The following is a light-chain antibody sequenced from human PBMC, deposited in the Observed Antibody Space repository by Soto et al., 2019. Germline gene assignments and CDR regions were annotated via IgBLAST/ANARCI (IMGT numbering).Light chain of an antibody. CDR3: QEAFSAPIT. CDR2: AAT. V-gene: IGKV1-39*01. Sequence: DIQPTQPPSSATASQGGTVTIRRRASQYIGTYLNWYQHKQGQAPKLLIYAATSLRSGVPSRFSGSGSGTDFTLTISSLQPEDFASYYCQEAFSAPITFGQGTRLEIK. CDR1: QYIGTY. J-gene: IGKJ5*01.